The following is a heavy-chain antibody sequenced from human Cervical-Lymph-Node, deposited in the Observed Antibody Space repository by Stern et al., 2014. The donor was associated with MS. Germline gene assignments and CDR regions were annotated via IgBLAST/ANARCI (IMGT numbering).Heavy chain of an antibody. J-gene: IGHJ4*02. D-gene: IGHD3-10*01. CDR2: INPSDGST. Sequence: QVQLVQSGAEVKKPWASVTVSCKASEYTFTSYYMHWVRQAPGQGLEWMGIINPSDGSTSYTQKFQGRVTITRDTSTNTVYMELSSLRSEDTAVYYCARWNGRYYGSGSYYYFDYWGQGTLVTVSS. CDR3: ARWNGRYYGSGSYYYFDY. CDR1: EYTFTSYY. V-gene: IGHV1-46*01.